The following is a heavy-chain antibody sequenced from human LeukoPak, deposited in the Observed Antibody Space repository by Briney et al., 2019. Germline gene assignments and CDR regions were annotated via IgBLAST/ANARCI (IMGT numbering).Heavy chain of an antibody. J-gene: IGHJ4*02. D-gene: IGHD1-26*01. V-gene: IGHV3-30*02. CDR1: GFMFTHHG. Sequence: GGSLRLSCAASGFMFTHHGMNWVRQAPGKGLDWVAFLRYDGSTAFYEDSVKGRFTISRDSSKNTLYLQMNSLTPADTAIYYCAKDPYGGTYPSYFDYWGQGTLVTVSS. CDR3: AKDPYGGTYPSYFDY. CDR2: LRYDGSTA.